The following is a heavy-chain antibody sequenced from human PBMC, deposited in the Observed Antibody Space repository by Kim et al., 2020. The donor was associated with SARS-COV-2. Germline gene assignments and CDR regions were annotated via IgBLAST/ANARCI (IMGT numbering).Heavy chain of an antibody. CDR2: ISGSGGST. J-gene: IGHJ5*02. CDR3: AKDPSSGWYGGWFDP. CDR1: GFTFSSYA. D-gene: IGHD6-19*01. V-gene: IGHV3-23*01. Sequence: GGSLRLSCAASGFTFSSYAMSWVRQAPGKGLEWVSAISGSGGSTYYADSVKGRFTISRDNSKNTLYLQMNSLRAEDTAVYYCAKDPSSGWYGGWFDPWGQGTLVTVSS.